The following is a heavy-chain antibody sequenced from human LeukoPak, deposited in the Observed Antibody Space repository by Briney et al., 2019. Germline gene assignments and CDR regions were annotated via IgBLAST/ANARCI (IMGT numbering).Heavy chain of an antibody. V-gene: IGHV3-7*01. D-gene: IGHD2-2*01. CDR2: IKQDGSEK. J-gene: IGHJ3*02. CDR1: GFTFSSYW. Sequence: GGSLRLSCAASGFTFSSYWMSWVRQAPGKGLEWVANIKQDGSEKYYVDSVKGRFTISRDNAKNSLYLQMNSLRAEDTAVYYCARADIAVVPAAQGGAFDIWGQGTMVTVSS. CDR3: ARADIAVVPAAQGGAFDI.